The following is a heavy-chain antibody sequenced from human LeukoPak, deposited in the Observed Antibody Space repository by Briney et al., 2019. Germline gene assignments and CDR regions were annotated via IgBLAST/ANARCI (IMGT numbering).Heavy chain of an antibody. Sequence: SQTLSLTCTVSGGSISSGDYYWSWIRQPPGQGLGWIGYIYYSGSTYYNPSLKSRVTISVDTSKNQFSLKLSSVTAADTAVYYCASSTTYYYDSSGSDLDYWGQGTLVTVSS. CDR2: IYYSGST. D-gene: IGHD3-22*01. CDR1: GGSISSGDYY. CDR3: ASSTTYYYDSSGSDLDY. V-gene: IGHV4-30-4*08. J-gene: IGHJ4*02.